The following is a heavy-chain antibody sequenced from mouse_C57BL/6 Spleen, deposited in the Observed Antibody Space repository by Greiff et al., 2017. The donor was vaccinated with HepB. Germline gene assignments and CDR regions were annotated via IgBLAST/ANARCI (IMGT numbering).Heavy chain of an antibody. Sequence: QVHVKQPGAELVKPGASVKLSCKASGYTFTSYWMHWVKQRPGRGLEWIGRIDPNSGGTKYNEKFKSKATLTVDKPSSTAYMQLSSLTSEDSAVYYCARRGMITTKYAMDYWGQGTSVTVSS. D-gene: IGHD2-4*01. CDR1: GYTFTSYW. CDR3: ARRGMITTKYAMDY. CDR2: IDPNSGGT. V-gene: IGHV1-72*01. J-gene: IGHJ4*01.